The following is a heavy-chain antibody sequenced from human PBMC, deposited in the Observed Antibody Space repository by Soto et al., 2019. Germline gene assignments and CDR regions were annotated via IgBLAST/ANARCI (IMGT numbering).Heavy chain of an antibody. J-gene: IGHJ4*02. CDR1: GVIGSDNY. V-gene: IGHV3-53*01. Sequence: GGSLRLSCAAAGVIGSDNYMNWVRQAPGKGLEWLSVVYSGSATYYADSVKGRFTISRDNSKNTVFLQMNSLRVEDTAVYYCARGKSGYLTFDYWGQGPLVTVSS. CDR3: ARGKSGYLTFDY. D-gene: IGHD3-22*01. CDR2: VYSGSAT.